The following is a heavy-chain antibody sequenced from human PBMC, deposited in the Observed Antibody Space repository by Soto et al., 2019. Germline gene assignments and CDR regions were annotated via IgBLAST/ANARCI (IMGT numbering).Heavy chain of an antibody. J-gene: IGHJ6*02. CDR1: GFTFSNYA. D-gene: IGHD3-10*01. CDR2: ISSSGGST. V-gene: IGHV3-23*01. CDR3: AKVAGDIMVRGVPDYYYYYGMDV. Sequence: GGSLRLSCAASGFTFSNYAMSWVRQAPGKGLEWVSAISSSGGSTYYADSVKGRFTISRDNSKNTLYLQMNSLRAEDTAVYYCAKVAGDIMVRGVPDYYYYYGMDVWGQGTTVTVSS.